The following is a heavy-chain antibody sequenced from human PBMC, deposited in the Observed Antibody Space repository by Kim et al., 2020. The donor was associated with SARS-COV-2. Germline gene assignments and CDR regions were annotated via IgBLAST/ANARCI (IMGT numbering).Heavy chain of an antibody. D-gene: IGHD6-13*01. CDR2: INSDGSST. V-gene: IGHV3-74*01. CDR3: ATTPRGIAAVFDY. CDR1: GFTFSSYW. J-gene: IGHJ4*02. Sequence: GGSLRLSCAASGFTFSSYWMHWVRQAPGKGLVWVSRINSDGSSTSYADSVKGRFTISRDNAKNTLYLQMNSLRAEDTAVYYCATTPRGIAAVFDYWGQGTLVTVSS.